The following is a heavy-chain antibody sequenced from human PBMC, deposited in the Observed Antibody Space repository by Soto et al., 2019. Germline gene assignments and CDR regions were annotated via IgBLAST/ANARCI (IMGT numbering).Heavy chain of an antibody. J-gene: IGHJ6*02. CDR1: GYTFTSYA. Sequence: VKVSCKASGYTFTSYAMHWVRQAPGQRLEWMGWINAGNGNTKYSQKFQGRVTITRDTSASTAYMELSSLRSEDTAVYYCAKEKQLWFGEDYYYGMDVWGQGTTVTVSS. CDR2: INAGNGNT. CDR3: AKEKQLWFGEDYYYGMDV. V-gene: IGHV1-3*01. D-gene: IGHD5-18*01.